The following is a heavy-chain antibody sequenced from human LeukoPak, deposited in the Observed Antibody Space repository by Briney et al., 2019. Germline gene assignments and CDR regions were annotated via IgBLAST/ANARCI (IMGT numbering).Heavy chain of an antibody. Sequence: SETLSLTCTVSGGSISSYYWSWIRQPPGKGLEWIGFIYYIGSTNYNPPLKSRVTISVDTSKNQFSLKLSSVTAADTAVYYCARAIYYYDSSGTAGMDVWGQGTTVTVSS. V-gene: IGHV4-59*12. CDR3: ARAIYYYDSSGTAGMDV. D-gene: IGHD3-22*01. CDR1: GGSISSYY. CDR2: IYYIGST. J-gene: IGHJ6*02.